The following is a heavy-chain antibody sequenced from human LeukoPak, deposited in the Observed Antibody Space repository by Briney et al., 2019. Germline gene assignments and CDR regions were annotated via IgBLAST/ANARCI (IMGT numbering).Heavy chain of an antibody. CDR1: GFTFSDYY. J-gene: IGHJ6*02. Sequence: GGSLRLSCAASGFTFSDYYMSWIRQAPGKGLEWVSAISGSGGSTYYADSVKGRFTISRDNSKNTLYLQMNSLRAEDTAVYYCAKGGSGGSWAYYYYGMDVWGQGTTVTVSS. CDR2: ISGSGGST. CDR3: AKGGSGGSWAYYYYGMDV. V-gene: IGHV3-23*01. D-gene: IGHD2-15*01.